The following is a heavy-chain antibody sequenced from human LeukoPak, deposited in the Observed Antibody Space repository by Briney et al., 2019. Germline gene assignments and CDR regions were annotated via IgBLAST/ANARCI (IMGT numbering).Heavy chain of an antibody. V-gene: IGHV4-39*01. CDR2: IYYSGST. D-gene: IGHD6-13*01. J-gene: IGHJ4*02. Sequence: PSETLSLTCTVSGGSISSSSYYWGWIRQPPGKGLEWIGSIYYSGSTYYNPSLKSRVTISVDTSKNQFSLELSSVTAADTAVYYCARQQQQPPESKYYFDYWGQGTLVTVSS. CDR3: ARQQQQPPESKYYFDY. CDR1: GGSISSSSYY.